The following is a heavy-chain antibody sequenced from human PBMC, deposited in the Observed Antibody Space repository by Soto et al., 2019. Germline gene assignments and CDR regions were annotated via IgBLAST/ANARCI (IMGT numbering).Heavy chain of an antibody. V-gene: IGHV4-31*03. CDR1: GDSISGGASF. J-gene: IGHJ5*02. CDR2: VYYSGSS. Sequence: SETLSLTCTVSGDSISGGASFWSWIRQPPGKGLEWIANVYYSGSSYYNPSLKSRLTISVDTTKNQFSLQLKSMTAADTAVYYCAKLSCTSSTCYFPGWFDPWGQGTMVTVYS. CDR3: AKLSCTSSTCYFPGWFDP. D-gene: IGHD2-2*01.